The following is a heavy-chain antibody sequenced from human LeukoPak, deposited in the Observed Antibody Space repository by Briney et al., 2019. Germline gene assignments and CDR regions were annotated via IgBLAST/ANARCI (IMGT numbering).Heavy chain of an antibody. CDR2: ISAYNGNT. Sequence: GSSVKVSCKASGGTFSSYAISWVRQAPGQGLESMGWISAYNGNTRYAEKFQGRVRMTTETSTTTAYLELRSLRSDDTAVYYCVTFAWYNTGHYYEDAFDIWGQGTKVLVSP. J-gene: IGHJ3*02. D-gene: IGHD3-22*01. CDR3: VTFAWYNTGHYYEDAFDI. V-gene: IGHV1-18*01. CDR1: GGTFSSYA.